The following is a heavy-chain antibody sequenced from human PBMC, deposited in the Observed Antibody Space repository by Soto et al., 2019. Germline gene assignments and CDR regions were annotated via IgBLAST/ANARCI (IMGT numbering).Heavy chain of an antibody. CDR3: AKTPRQWLVYFDY. V-gene: IGHV3-23*01. J-gene: IGHJ4*02. CDR2: ISGSGGRT. D-gene: IGHD6-19*01. CDR1: GFTFSSYA. Sequence: EVQLLESGGGLVQPGGSLRLSCAASGFTFSSYAMSWVRQAPGKGLEWVSAISGSGGRTYYADSVKGRFTISRDNSKNTLYLQMNSLRAEDTAVYYCAKTPRQWLVYFDYWGQGALVTVSS.